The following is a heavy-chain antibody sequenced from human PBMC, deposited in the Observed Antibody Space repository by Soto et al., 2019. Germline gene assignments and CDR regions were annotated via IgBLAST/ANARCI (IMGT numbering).Heavy chain of an antibody. Sequence: PGGSLRLSCAAAGFTFSSYGIHWVRQAPGKGLEWVAVIWYDGSNKYYADSVKGRFTISRDNSKNTLYLQMNSLRAEDTAVYYCARVPTRRGLGYYYGMDVWGQGTTVTVSS. V-gene: IGHV3-33*01. CDR1: GFTFSSYG. CDR2: IWYDGSNK. J-gene: IGHJ6*02. D-gene: IGHD3-10*01. CDR3: ARVPTRRGLGYYYGMDV.